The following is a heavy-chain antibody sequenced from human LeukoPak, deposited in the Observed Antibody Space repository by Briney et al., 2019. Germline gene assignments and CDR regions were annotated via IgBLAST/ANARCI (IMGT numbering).Heavy chain of an antibody. V-gene: IGHV1-46*01. D-gene: IGHD1-26*01. CDR3: ARIVGATKAFDY. Sequence: GASVKVSCKASGYTFTGYYMHWVRQAPGQGLEWMGIINPSGGSTSYAQKFQGRVTMTRDTSTSTVYMELSSLRSEDTAVYYCARIVGATKAFDYWGQGTLVTVSS. J-gene: IGHJ4*02. CDR1: GYTFTGYY. CDR2: INPSGGST.